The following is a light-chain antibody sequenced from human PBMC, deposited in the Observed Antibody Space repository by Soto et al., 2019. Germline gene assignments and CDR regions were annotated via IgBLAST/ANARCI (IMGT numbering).Light chain of an antibody. CDR3: SSYTSSRAYV. Sequence: QSALTQPASVSGSPGQSITISCTGTSSDVGGYNYVSWYQQQSGKAPKLMIHEVSNRPSGVSNRFSGSKSGNTASLTISGLQAEDEADYYCSSYTSSRAYVFGSGTKGTVL. CDR2: EVS. J-gene: IGLJ1*01. V-gene: IGLV2-14*01. CDR1: SSDVGGYNY.